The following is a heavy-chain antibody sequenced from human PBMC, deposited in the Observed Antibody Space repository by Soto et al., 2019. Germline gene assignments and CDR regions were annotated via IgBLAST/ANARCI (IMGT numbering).Heavy chain of an antibody. V-gene: IGHV3-9*01. CDR2: ISWNGGNI. CDR3: ATDEGTAGWPIES. Sequence: GGSLRLSCAASGFTFDDYAMHWVRQAPGKGLEWVSGISWNGGNIGYADSVKGRFTISRDNAKNSLFLQMNSLRADDTAVYYCATDEGTAGWPIESWGQGTLVTVSS. D-gene: IGHD6-19*01. J-gene: IGHJ4*02. CDR1: GFTFDDYA.